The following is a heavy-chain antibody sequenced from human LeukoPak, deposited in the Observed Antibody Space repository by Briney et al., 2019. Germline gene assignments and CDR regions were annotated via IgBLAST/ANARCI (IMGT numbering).Heavy chain of an antibody. V-gene: IGHV4-31*03. D-gene: IGHD5-18*01. Sequence: SQTLSLTRTVSGGSISSGGYYWSWIRQHPGKGLEWIGYIYYSGSTYYNPSLKSRVTISVDTSKNQFSLKLSSMTAADTAVYYCARDADSYGTGLFDYWGQGTLVTVSS. CDR3: ARDADSYGTGLFDY. J-gene: IGHJ4*02. CDR2: IYYSGST. CDR1: GGSISSGGYY.